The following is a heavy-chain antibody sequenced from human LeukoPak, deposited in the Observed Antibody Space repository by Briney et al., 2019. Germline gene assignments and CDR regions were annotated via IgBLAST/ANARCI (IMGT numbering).Heavy chain of an antibody. CDR3: VPVTRYYFDY. V-gene: IGHV3-66*02. D-gene: IGHD4-17*01. CDR1: GFTVSSNY. CDR2: IYSGGST. J-gene: IGHJ4*02. Sequence: GGSRRLSCAASGFTVSSNYMSWVRQAPGKGLEWVSVIYSGGSTYYADSVKGRFTISRDHPKNALYLQMNSLRAEDTAVYYCVPVTRYYFDYWGQGTLVTVSS.